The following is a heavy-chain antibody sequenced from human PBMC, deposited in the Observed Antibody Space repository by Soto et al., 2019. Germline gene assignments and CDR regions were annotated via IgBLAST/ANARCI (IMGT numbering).Heavy chain of an antibody. V-gene: IGHV6-1*01. CDR3: ARALMNPHRAFDL. J-gene: IGHJ3*01. CDR1: GDSVSSNSAA. CDR2: TYYRSKWYS. Sequence: SQTLSLTCVISGDSVSSNSAALNWIRQSPSRGLEWLGRTYYRSKWYSDYAVSVKSRIIINPDTSKNKFSLQLNSVTPADTAVYYCARALMNPHRAFDLWGQGTMVTVSS. D-gene: IGHD3-9*01.